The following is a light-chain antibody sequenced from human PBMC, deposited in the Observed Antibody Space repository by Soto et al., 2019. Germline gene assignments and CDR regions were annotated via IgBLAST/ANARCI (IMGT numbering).Light chain of an antibody. Sequence: QSVLTQPPSVSGAPGQRVTISCTGSSSNSGAGYDVHWYQQLPGTAPKLLIYGNSNRPSGVPDRFSGSKSGTSASLAITGHQAEDEADYYCQSYDSSLSGSGVFGGGTKVTVL. J-gene: IGLJ2*01. CDR1: SSNSGAGYD. V-gene: IGLV1-40*01. CDR3: QSYDSSLSGSGV. CDR2: GNS.